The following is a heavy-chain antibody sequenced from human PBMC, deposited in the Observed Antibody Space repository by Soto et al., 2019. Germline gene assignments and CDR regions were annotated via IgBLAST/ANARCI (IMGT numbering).Heavy chain of an antibody. Sequence: QVQLVQSGAEVKKPGASVKVSCKASGYTFTSYGISWVRQAPGQGLEWMGWISAYNGNTNYAQKLQGRVTMTTDTPTSTAYMALRSLRSDDTAVYYCARPPALGARYYYGMDVWGQGPTVTVSS. D-gene: IGHD6-6*01. CDR2: ISAYNGNT. J-gene: IGHJ6*02. V-gene: IGHV1-18*04. CDR1: GYTFTSYG. CDR3: ARPPALGARYYYGMDV.